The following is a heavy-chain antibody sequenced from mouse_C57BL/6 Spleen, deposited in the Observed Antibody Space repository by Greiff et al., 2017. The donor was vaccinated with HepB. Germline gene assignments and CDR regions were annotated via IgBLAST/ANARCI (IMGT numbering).Heavy chain of an antibody. J-gene: IGHJ3*01. D-gene: IGHD2-3*01. Sequence: EVKLVESGGELVKPGGSLKLSCAASGFTFTSYGMYWVRQTPDKRLEWVATISSGGSYTYYPDSVKGRFTISRDNAKNTLYLQLSSLKSEDTAMYYCARQSGYCGRFAYWGQGTLVTVSA. V-gene: IGHV5-6*01. CDR2: ISSGGSYT. CDR3: ARQSGYCGRFAY. CDR1: GFTFTSYG.